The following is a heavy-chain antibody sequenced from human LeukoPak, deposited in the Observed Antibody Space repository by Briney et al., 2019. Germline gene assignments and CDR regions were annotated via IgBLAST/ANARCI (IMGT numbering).Heavy chain of an antibody. CDR2: IYSGGST. CDR3: ARATLDN. Sequence: RGSLRLSFAASGFSVSNNYIIWVRQAPGKGLEWVPVIYSGGSTKYADSVKARFTISRDNSKNTVYLQMNSLRAEETAVYFCARATLDNCGQGTLVTASS. J-gene: IGHJ4*02. V-gene: IGHV3-53*01. CDR1: GFSVSNNY.